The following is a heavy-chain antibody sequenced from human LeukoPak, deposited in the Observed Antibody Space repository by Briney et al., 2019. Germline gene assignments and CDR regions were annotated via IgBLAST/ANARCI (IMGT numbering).Heavy chain of an antibody. CDR2: ISSSSKYI. J-gene: IGHJ5*02. CDR1: GFTFSTYS. CDR3: ARDLDIVVVPASWFYP. Sequence: GGSLRLSCAASGFTFSTYSMNWVRQAPGRGLEWVSSISSSSKYIYYADSLKGRFTISRDDAKNSLSLQMNSLRAEDTAVYYCARDLDIVVVPASWFYPWGQGTLVTVSS. D-gene: IGHD2-2*03. V-gene: IGHV3-21*01.